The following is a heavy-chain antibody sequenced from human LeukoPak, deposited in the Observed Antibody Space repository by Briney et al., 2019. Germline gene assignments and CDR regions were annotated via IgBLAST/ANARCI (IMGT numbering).Heavy chain of an antibody. J-gene: IGHJ6*03. CDR1: GYTFTGYY. V-gene: IGHV1-8*02. Sequence: GASVKVSCKASGYTFTGYYMHWVRQATGQGPEWMGWMNPNSGNTGYAQKFQGRVTMTRNTSISTAYMELSSLRSEDTAVYYCARGLDNWNLYYYYYMDVWGKGTTVTVSS. D-gene: IGHD1-20*01. CDR3: ARGLDNWNLYYYYYMDV. CDR2: MNPNSGNT.